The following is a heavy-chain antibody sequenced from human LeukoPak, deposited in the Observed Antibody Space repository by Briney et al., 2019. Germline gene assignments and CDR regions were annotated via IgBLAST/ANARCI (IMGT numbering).Heavy chain of an antibody. V-gene: IGHV4-38-2*02. CDR2: FYHGGST. Sequence: SETLSLTCTVSGYSISTGYYWDWIRPPPGKGLEWIGTFYHGGSTYYNPSLKSRVTISVDTSKNQFSLILTSVTAADTAVNYCARAMSIEARLQNIFDYWGQGTLVTVSS. CDR3: ARAMSIEARLQNIFDY. D-gene: IGHD6-6*01. CDR1: GYSISTGYY. J-gene: IGHJ4*01.